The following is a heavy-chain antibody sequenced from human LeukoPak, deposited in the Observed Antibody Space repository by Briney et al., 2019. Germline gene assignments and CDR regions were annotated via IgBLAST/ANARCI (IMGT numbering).Heavy chain of an antibody. CDR2: IYYSGST. J-gene: IGHJ6*03. Sequence: PSETLSLTCTVSGGSISSYYWSWIRQPPGKGLEWIGYIYYSGSTNYNPSLKSRVTISVDTSKNQFSLKLSSVTAADTAVYYCARGFRRPHQSRDRTPQPYYMDVWGKGTTVTVSS. V-gene: IGHV4-59*12. CDR1: GGSISSYY. CDR3: ARGFRRPHQSRDRTPQPYYMDV. D-gene: IGHD1-14*01.